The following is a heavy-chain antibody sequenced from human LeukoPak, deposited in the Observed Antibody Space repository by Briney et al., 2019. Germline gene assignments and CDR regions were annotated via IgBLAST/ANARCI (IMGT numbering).Heavy chain of an antibody. CDR2: INPNSGGT. D-gene: IGHD2-2*01. Sequence: ASVSASCKASGYTFTGYYMHWVRRAPGHGLEWMGWINPNSGGTNYPQKFQGRVTKTRDTSISTAYMELSRLRSDDTAVYYCAREDCSSTSCYSVQWGQGTRLTVSS. V-gene: IGHV1-2*02. CDR3: AREDCSSTSCYSVQ. J-gene: IGHJ1*01. CDR1: GYTFTGYY.